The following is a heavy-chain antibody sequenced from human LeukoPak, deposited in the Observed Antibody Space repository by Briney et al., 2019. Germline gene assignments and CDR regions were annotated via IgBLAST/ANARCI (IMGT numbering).Heavy chain of an antibody. J-gene: IGHJ5*02. Sequence: PGGSLRLSCAASGFTFSSYSMNWVRQAPGKGLEWVSSISSSSSYIYHADSVKGRFTISRDNAKNSLYLQMNSLRAEDTAVYYCARDFTMVRGVILNWFDPWGQGTLVTVSS. V-gene: IGHV3-21*01. CDR1: GFTFSSYS. CDR2: ISSSSSYI. D-gene: IGHD3-10*01. CDR3: ARDFTMVRGVILNWFDP.